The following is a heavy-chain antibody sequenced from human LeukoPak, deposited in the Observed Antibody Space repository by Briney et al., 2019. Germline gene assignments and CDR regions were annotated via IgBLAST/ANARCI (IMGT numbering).Heavy chain of an antibody. J-gene: IGHJ4*02. Sequence: GGSLRLSCAASGFTFSDYYMTWIHQAPGKGLEWLSYISGSGTTIYYADSVKGRLTISRDTAKNSLYLQMNSLRAEDTAVYYCARGGSYNDYWGQGTLVTVSS. V-gene: IGHV3-11*04. CDR3: ARGGSYNDY. D-gene: IGHD1-26*01. CDR1: GFTFSDYY. CDR2: ISGSGTTI.